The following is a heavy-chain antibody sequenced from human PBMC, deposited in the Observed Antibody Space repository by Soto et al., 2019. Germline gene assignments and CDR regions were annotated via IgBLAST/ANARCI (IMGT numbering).Heavy chain of an antibody. V-gene: IGHV5-51*01. CDR3: ARHSVDTAMANPDYYYYYLDV. J-gene: IGHJ6*03. D-gene: IGHD5-18*01. CDR2: IYPGDSDT. CDR1: GYSFTSYW. Sequence: PGESLKISCKGSGYSFTSYWIGWVRQMPGKGLEWMGIIYPGDSDTRYSPSFQGQVTISADKSISTAYLQWSSLKASDTAMYYCARHSVDTAMANPDYYYYYLDVWGKGTTVTVSS.